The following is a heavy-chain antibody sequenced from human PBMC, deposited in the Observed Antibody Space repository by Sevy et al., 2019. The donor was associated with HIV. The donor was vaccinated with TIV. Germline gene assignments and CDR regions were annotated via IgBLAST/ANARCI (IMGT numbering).Heavy chain of an antibody. CDR1: GFTFSSYA. D-gene: IGHD3-10*01. CDR3: ARPILLTWDVFDY. V-gene: IGHV3-30-3*01. Sequence: GGSLRLSCAASGFTFSSYAMHWVRQAPGKGLEWVAVISYDGSNKYDADSVKGRFTISRDNSMNTLCLQMNSLRADDSAVYYCARPILLTWDVFDYWGQGTLVTVSS. J-gene: IGHJ4*02. CDR2: ISYDGSNK.